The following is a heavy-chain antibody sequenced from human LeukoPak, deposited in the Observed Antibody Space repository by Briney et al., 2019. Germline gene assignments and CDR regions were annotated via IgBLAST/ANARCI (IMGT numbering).Heavy chain of an antibody. CDR1: GFTFSSYA. CDR2: ISGSGGST. J-gene: IGHJ4*02. D-gene: IGHD3-16*01. Sequence: QPGGSLRLSCVASGFTFSSYAMSWVRRAPGKGLEWVSAISGSGGSTYYADSVKGRFTISRDNSKNTLYLQMNSLRAEDTAVYYCAKENHDYGMEYYFDYWGQGTLVTVSS. CDR3: AKENHDYGMEYYFDY. V-gene: IGHV3-23*01.